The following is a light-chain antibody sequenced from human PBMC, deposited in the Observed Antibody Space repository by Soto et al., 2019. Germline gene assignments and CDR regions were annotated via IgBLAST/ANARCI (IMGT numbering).Light chain of an antibody. CDR2: GST. CDR1: SSNIGAGSD. J-gene: IGLJ2*01. Sequence: QSVLTQPPSVSGAPGQRVTISCTGSSSNIGAGSDVHWYQQLPGRAPKLLIYGSTNRPSGVPDRFSGSKSGTSASLAITGLQAEDEADYYCLSFDSSLSVVFGGGTKVTVL. V-gene: IGLV1-40*01. CDR3: LSFDSSLSVV.